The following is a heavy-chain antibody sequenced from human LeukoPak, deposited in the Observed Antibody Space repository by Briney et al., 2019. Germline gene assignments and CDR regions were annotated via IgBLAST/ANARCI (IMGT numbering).Heavy chain of an antibody. J-gene: IGHJ6*03. V-gene: IGHV1-69*05. CDR1: GGTFSSYA. CDR2: IIPIFGTA. D-gene: IGHD3-10*01. Sequence: ASVKLCCSASGGTFSSYAISWVRQAPGQGLEWMGGIIPIFGTANYAQKFQGRVTVTTDESTNTAYMELSSLRSEDTAVYYCARGYYGSGSYYYPEVYYYYYMDVWGKGTTVTVSS. CDR3: ARGYYGSGSYYYPEVYYYYYMDV.